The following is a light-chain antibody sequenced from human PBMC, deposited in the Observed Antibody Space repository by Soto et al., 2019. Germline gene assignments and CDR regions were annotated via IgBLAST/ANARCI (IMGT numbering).Light chain of an antibody. V-gene: IGLV1-40*01. CDR1: SSNVGAGHD. CDR2: DNN. J-gene: IGLJ2*01. Sequence: HSVLTQPPSVSGAPGQRVTISCTGSSSNVGAGHDVHWYQQLPGTAPKLIIYDNNSRPSGVPDRFSGSKSGTSASLAITGLQAEDEADYYCQSYDSSLTGVIFGGGTMLTVL. CDR3: QSYDSSLTGVI.